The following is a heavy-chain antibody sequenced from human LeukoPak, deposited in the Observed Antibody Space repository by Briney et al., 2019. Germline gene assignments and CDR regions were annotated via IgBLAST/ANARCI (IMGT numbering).Heavy chain of an antibody. D-gene: IGHD3-22*01. CDR2: ISYDGSNK. J-gene: IGHJ3*02. CDR1: GFTFSSYG. CDR3: ARVQESQIVVGAFDI. Sequence: PGGSLRLSCAASGFTFSSYGMHGVRQAPGKGLEGVAVISYDGSNKYYADSVKGRFTISRDNSKNTLYLQMNSLRAEDTAVYYCARVQESQIVVGAFDIWGQGTMVTVSS. V-gene: IGHV3-30*03.